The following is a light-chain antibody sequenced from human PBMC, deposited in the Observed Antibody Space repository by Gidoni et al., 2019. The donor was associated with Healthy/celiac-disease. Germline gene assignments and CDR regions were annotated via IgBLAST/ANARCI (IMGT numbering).Light chain of an antibody. Sequence: DPAVSVALGQTVRITCQGDSLRSYYASWYQQKPGQAPVLVIYGKNNRPSGIPDRFSGSSSGNTASVTITGAPAEDEADYYCNSRDSSGNRYVFGTGTKVTVL. CDR3: NSRDSSGNRYV. CDR2: GKN. V-gene: IGLV3-19*01. CDR1: SLRSYY. J-gene: IGLJ1*01.